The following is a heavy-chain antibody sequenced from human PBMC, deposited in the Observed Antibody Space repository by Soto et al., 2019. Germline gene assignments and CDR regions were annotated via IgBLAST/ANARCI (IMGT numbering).Heavy chain of an antibody. V-gene: IGHV3-23*01. D-gene: IGHD3-3*01. CDR1: GFNVNIYA. J-gene: IGHJ4*02. CDR2: IIGNSEAT. CDR3: AKDLRPDGRYDLDY. Sequence: GGSLRLSCAAYGFNVNIYAMNWVRQAPGKGLEWVACIIGNSEATYYADSVKGRFTISRDNSNHILYLQLSSLRVEDTAIYYCAKDLRPDGRYDLDYWGQGTQVTVSS.